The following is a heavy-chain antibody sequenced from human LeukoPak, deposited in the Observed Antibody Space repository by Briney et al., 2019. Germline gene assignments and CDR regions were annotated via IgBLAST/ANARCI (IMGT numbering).Heavy chain of an antibody. V-gene: IGHV4-39*01. J-gene: IGHJ6*02. D-gene: IGHD3-16*02. CDR3: ARHYVDIRTVGASYYYYGLDV. CDR2: ISYSGST. Sequence: SETLSLTCTVSGGPISNSNYCWGWIRQPPGKGLEWIGSISYSGSTYYNPSLKSRVSISVDTSKNQFSLKVTSVTAADTAVFYCARHYVDIRTVGASYYYYGLDVWGQGTTVTVSS. CDR1: GGPISNSNYC.